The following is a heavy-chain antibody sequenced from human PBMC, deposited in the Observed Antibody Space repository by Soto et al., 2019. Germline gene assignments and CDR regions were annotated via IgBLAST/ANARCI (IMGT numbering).Heavy chain of an antibody. J-gene: IGHJ4*02. Sequence: QVQLVESGGGVVQPGRSLRLSCAASGFTFSSYAMHWVRQAPGKGLEWVAVISYDGSNKYYADSVKGRFTISRDNSKNTLYLQMNSLRAEDTAVYYCARDLDYYGSRHFDYWGQGTLVTVSS. CDR3: ARDLDYYGSRHFDY. V-gene: IGHV3-30-3*01. CDR1: GFTFSSYA. D-gene: IGHD3-10*01. CDR2: ISYDGSNK.